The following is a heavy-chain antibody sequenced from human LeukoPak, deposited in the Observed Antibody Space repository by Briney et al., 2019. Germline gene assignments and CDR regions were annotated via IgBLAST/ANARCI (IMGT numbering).Heavy chain of an antibody. CDR3: AKDIRYYDFWSGYYKAEDYYYGMDV. CDR2: ISWNSGSI. D-gene: IGHD3-3*01. Sequence: PGGSLRLSCAASGFTFDDYVMHWVRQAPGKGLEWVSGISWNSGSIGYADSVKGRFTISRDNAKNSLYLQMNSLRAEDTALYYCAKDIRYYDFWSGYYKAEDYYYGMDVWGQGTTVTVSS. CDR1: GFTFDDYV. V-gene: IGHV3-9*01. J-gene: IGHJ6*02.